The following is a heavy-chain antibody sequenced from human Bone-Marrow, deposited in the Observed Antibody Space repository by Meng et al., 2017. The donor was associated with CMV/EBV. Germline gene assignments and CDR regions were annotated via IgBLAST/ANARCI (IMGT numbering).Heavy chain of an antibody. Sequence: SETLSLTCTVSGGSVSSGSYYWSWIRQPPGKGLEWIGYIYYSGSTNYNPSLKSRVTISVDTSKNQFSLKLSSVTAADTAVYYCATTIGEAEGPDYWGQGTLVTVSS. CDR3: ATTIGEAEGPDY. D-gene: IGHD5-24*01. CDR2: IYYSGST. V-gene: IGHV4-61*01. J-gene: IGHJ4*02. CDR1: GGSVSSGSYY.